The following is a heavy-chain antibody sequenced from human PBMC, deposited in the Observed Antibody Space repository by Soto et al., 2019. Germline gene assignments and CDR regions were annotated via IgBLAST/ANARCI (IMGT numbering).Heavy chain of an antibody. Sequence: PSETLSLTCTVSGGSISSYYWSWIRQPPGKGLEWIGYIYYSGSTNHNPSLKSRVTISVDTSKNQFSLKLSSVTAADTAVYYCARSTSGSYYKPYNWFDPWGQGTLVTVSS. CDR1: GGSISSYY. J-gene: IGHJ5*02. CDR3: ARSTSGSYYKPYNWFDP. CDR2: IYYSGST. V-gene: IGHV4-59*08. D-gene: IGHD3-10*01.